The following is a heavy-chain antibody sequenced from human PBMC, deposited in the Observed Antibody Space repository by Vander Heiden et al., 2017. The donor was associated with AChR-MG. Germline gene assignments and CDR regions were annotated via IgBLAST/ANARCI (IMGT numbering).Heavy chain of an antibody. V-gene: IGHV4-39*01. CDR2: LYYSGST. CDR3: GRLVAYDNSGYSLVGGRFFDY. J-gene: IGHJ4*02. D-gene: IGHD3-22*01. CDR1: GGSLRSSSYY. Sequence: QLQLQESGPGLVKPSEPLSLTCTVPGGSLRSSSYYWGWLRPPPGKGLEWIGGLYYSGSTYYNPSLKSRVTISVDTPRNQFSLSLSSVTAADTAVYYCGRLVAYDNSGYSLVGGRFFDYWGQGILVTISS.